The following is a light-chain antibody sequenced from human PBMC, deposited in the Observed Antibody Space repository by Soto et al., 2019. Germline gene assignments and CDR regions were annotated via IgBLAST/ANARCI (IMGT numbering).Light chain of an antibody. CDR1: SSDVGGYNY. V-gene: IGLV2-8*01. Sequence: QSALSQPPSASGSPGQSVTISCTGTSSDVGGYNYVSWYQQHPGKAPKLMIYEVSKRPSGVPDRFSGSKSGNTASLTVSGLQPEDDSNYYCSSYAGSSNVVFGGGTKLTVL. J-gene: IGLJ2*01. CDR3: SSYAGSSNVV. CDR2: EVS.